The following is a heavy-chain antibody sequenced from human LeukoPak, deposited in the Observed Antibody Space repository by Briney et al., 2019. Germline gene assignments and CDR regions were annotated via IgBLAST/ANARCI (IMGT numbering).Heavy chain of an antibody. Sequence: SETLSLTCTVSGGSISSGSYYWSWIRQPAGKGLEWIGRIYTSGSTNCNPSLKSRVTISVDTSKNQFSLKLSSVTAADTAVYYCARDHWGFDGGGYVYDAFDIWGQGTMVTVSS. D-gene: IGHD5-12*01. V-gene: IGHV4-61*02. CDR2: IYTSGST. J-gene: IGHJ3*02. CDR1: GGSISSGSYY. CDR3: ARDHWGFDGGGYVYDAFDI.